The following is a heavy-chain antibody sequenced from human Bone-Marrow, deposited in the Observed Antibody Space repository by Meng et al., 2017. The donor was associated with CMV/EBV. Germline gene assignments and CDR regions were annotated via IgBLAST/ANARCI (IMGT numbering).Heavy chain of an antibody. D-gene: IGHD4-17*01. CDR3: ARVYGLNDAFDI. V-gene: IGHV3-21*01. Sequence: GGSLRLSCAASGFTFSSYSMNWVRQAPGKGLEWVSSISSSSSYIYYADSVKGRFTISRDNAKNSLYLQMNSLRVEDTAVYYCARVYGLNDAFDIWSQGTMVTVSS. CDR1: GFTFSSYS. J-gene: IGHJ3*02. CDR2: ISSSSSYI.